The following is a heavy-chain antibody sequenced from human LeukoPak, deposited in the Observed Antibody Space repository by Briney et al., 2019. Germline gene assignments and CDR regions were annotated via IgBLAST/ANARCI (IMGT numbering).Heavy chain of an antibody. J-gene: IGHJ5*02. CDR3: ERDTPYGSGSYYRSWFDP. CDR2: IYTSGST. CDR1: GGSISSGSYY. V-gene: IGHV4-61*02. D-gene: IGHD3-10*01. Sequence: PSETLSLTCTVPGGSISSGSYYWSWIRQPGGKGLEWIGRIYTSGSTNYNPFLKSRVTMSVDTSKNQFSLKLSTVTAADAAVYDCERDTPYGSGSYYRSWFDPECQGT.